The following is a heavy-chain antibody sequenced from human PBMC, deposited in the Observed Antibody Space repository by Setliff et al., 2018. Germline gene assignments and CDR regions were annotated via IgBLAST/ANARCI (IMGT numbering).Heavy chain of an antibody. CDR1: GGSFSGYY. Sequence: SETLSLTCAVYGGSFSGYYWSWIRQPPGKGLEWLGEINHSGSTNYNPSLKSRVTISVDTSKNQFSLKLSSVTAADTAVYYCARSKSSSGSGGFYYYYYYMDVWGKGTTVTVSS. V-gene: IGHV4-34*01. CDR2: INHSGST. J-gene: IGHJ6*03. D-gene: IGHD6-19*01. CDR3: ARSKSSSGSGGFYYYYYYMDV.